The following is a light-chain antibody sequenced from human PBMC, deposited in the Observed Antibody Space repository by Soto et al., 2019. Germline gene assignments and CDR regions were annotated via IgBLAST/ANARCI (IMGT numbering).Light chain of an antibody. J-gene: IGLJ1*01. V-gene: IGLV2-14*01. CDR2: EVT. CDR3: LSFTSSNTYI. CDR1: SSDVGGYNY. Sequence: QSVLTQPASVSGSPGQSITISCTVTSSDVGGYNYVSWYQQHPGKAPKLMLYEVTNRPSGVSNRFSGSKSGNTASLTISGLQAEDEADYYCLSFTSSNTYIFGTGTKVTVL.